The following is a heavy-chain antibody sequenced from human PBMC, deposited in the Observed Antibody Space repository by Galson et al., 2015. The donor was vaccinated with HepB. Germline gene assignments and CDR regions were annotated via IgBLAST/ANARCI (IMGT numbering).Heavy chain of an antibody. D-gene: IGHD1-14*01. CDR1: GFSFEDYA. Sequence: SLRLSCAASGFSFEDYAMHWVRQVPGKGLEWVSSITWNTDRIGYADSVKGRFTISRDNAKNSLYLQMNSLRAEDTALYYCTKSPTLFSYNTSWFYGMDVWGQGTAVTVSS. CDR2: ITWNTDRI. J-gene: IGHJ6*02. V-gene: IGHV3-9*01. CDR3: TKSPTLFSYNTSWFYGMDV.